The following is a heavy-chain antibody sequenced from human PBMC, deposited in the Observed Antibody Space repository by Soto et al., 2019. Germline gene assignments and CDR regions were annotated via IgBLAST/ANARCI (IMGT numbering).Heavy chain of an antibody. CDR2: IYHSGST. V-gene: IGHV4-30-4*08. CDR3: ARYSGSYFHFDY. J-gene: IGHJ4*02. CDR1: GGSISNGDYY. D-gene: IGHD1-26*01. Sequence: QVQLQESGPGLMKPSQTLSLTCTVSGGSISNGDYYWGWNRQPPGKGLEWIGNIYHSGSTYYYPSLKSRVIISVDTSKNQFALKLSSVTAADTAVYYCARYSGSYFHFDYWGQGTLVTVSS.